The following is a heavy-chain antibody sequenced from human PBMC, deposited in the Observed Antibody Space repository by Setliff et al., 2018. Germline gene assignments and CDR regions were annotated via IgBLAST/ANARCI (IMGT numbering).Heavy chain of an antibody. CDR2: ISSGSISTT. Sequence: TFSIYSMNWLRQAPGKGLEWVSYISSGSISTTHYADSVKGRFTISRDNAKNSLYLQMNSLRAEDTAVYYCARDWEQRGYYFDYWGQGTLVTVSS. V-gene: IGHV3-48*01. CDR1: TFSIYS. D-gene: IGHD1-26*01. CDR3: ARDWEQRGYYFDY. J-gene: IGHJ4*02.